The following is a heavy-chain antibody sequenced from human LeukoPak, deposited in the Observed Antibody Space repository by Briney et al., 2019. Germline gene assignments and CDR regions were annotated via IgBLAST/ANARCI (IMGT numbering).Heavy chain of an antibody. CDR2: IYPGDSET. V-gene: IGHV5-51*01. CDR3: ARLDYCGGDCYSKYYFHGMDV. D-gene: IGHD2-21*02. CDR1: GYSFTSYW. Sequence: GESLKISCKGSGYSFTSYWIGWVRQMPGKGLEWMGIIYPGDSETRYSPSFQGQVTISADKSISTAYLQWSSLKASDTAMYYCARLDYCGGDCYSKYYFHGMDVWGQGTTVTVSS. J-gene: IGHJ6*02.